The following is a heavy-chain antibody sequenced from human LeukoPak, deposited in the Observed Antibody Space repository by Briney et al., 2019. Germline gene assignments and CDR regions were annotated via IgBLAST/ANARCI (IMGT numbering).Heavy chain of an antibody. J-gene: IGHJ4*02. V-gene: IGHV4-39*07. CDR1: GGSISSSSYY. D-gene: IGHD3-3*01. CDR2: IYYSGST. Sequence: SETLSLTCTVSGGSISSSSYYWGWIRQPPGKGLEWIGSIYYSGSTYYNPSLKSRVTISGDTSKNEFSLKLTSVPAAATAVYYCARVHDFWSGYSLEPWFDYWGQGTLVTVSS. CDR3: ARVHDFWSGYSLEPWFDY.